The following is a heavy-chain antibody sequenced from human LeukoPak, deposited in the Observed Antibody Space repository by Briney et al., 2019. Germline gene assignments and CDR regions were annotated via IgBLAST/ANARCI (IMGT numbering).Heavy chain of an antibody. Sequence: ASVKVSCKASGYTFTSYGISWVRQAPGQGLEWMGWISAYNGNTNYAQKLQGRVTITADESTSTAYMELSSLRSEDTAVYYCARGSGYCSSTSCYDFDYWGQGTLVTVSS. J-gene: IGHJ4*02. CDR2: ISAYNGNT. V-gene: IGHV1-18*01. D-gene: IGHD2-2*01. CDR1: GYTFTSYG. CDR3: ARGSGYCSSTSCYDFDY.